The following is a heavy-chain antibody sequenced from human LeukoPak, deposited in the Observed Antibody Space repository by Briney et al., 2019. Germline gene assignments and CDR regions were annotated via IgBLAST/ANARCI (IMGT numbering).Heavy chain of an antibody. J-gene: IGHJ4*02. V-gene: IGHV3-21*01. CDR3: ARDSGIYRTIDY. CDR1: GFTFNNYS. Sequence: PGGSLRLSCVASGFTFNNYSMNWVRQAPGKGLEWVSSISSSSTYIYHADSVRGRFTISRDNAKNSLDLEMNRLRAEGTAVFYCARDSGIYRTIDYWGQGTLVTVSS. CDR2: ISSSSTYI. D-gene: IGHD1-26*01.